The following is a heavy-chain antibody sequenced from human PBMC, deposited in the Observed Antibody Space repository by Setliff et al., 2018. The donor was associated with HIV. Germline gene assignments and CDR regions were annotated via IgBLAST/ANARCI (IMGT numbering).Heavy chain of an antibody. J-gene: IGHJ5*02. CDR2: IYSDGST. CDR1: GFTLSSNH. V-gene: IGHV3-53*01. D-gene: IGHD3-16*01. CDR3: AKGVKWLDP. Sequence: GGSLRLSCAASGFTLSSNHMTWVRQDPGKGLEWVSFIYSDGSTYHADSVKGLFSISRDNSKNMMHLQMNGLRPEDTAVYYCAKGVKWLDPWGQGTLVTVSS.